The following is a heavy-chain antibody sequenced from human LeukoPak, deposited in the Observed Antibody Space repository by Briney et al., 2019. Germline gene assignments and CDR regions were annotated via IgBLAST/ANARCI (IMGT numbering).Heavy chain of an antibody. CDR2: IYTRGST. CDR3: AAVVLSLGTDY. CDR1: GGSISSYY. D-gene: IGHD2/OR15-2a*01. V-gene: IGHV4-4*07. Sequence: SETLSLTCTVSGGSISSYYWSWIRQPAGKGLEWIGRIYTRGSTNYNPSLKSRVTMSVDTSKTQFSLKLSSVTAADTAVYYCAAVVLSLGTDYWGQGTLVTVSS. J-gene: IGHJ4*02.